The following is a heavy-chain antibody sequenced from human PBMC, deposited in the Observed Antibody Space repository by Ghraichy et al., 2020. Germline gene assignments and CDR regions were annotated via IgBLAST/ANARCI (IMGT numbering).Heavy chain of an antibody. Sequence: GGSLRLSCAASGFTVYIYAMTWGRQAPGKGLEWVSSLSSGGGSAYYTDSVKGRFTISRDNSKNTLFLQMNSLRAEDTAVYYCAKTGYYSDTSGSSFDYWGQGTLVTVSS. J-gene: IGHJ4*02. CDR3: AKTGYYSDTSGSSFDY. D-gene: IGHD3-22*01. V-gene: IGHV3-23*01. CDR1: GFTVYIYA. CDR2: LSSGGGSA.